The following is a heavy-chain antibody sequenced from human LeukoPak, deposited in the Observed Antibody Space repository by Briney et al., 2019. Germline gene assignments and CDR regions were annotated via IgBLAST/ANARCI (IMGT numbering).Heavy chain of an antibody. J-gene: IGHJ4*02. CDR3: ARVLSSSWYYFDY. CDR2: ISHSGST. V-gene: IGHV4-34*01. D-gene: IGHD6-13*01. Sequence: PSETLSRTCAVYGGSFSGYYWSWIRQPPGKGLEWIGEISHSGSTNYNPSLKSRVTISVDTSKNQFSLKLSSVTAADTAVYYCARVLSSSWYYFDYWGQGTLVTVSS. CDR1: GGSFSGYY.